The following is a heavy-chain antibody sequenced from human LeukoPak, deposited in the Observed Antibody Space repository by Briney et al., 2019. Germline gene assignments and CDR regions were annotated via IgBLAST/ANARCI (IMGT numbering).Heavy chain of an antibody. CDR1: GGSISSSSYY. Sequence: SETLSLTCTVSGGSISSSSYYWGWIRQPPGKGLEWMGSIYYSGSTYYNPSLQSRVNISVDTSKNQFSLKPSSVTAADTAVYYCARYWGHYYDSSIDWGQGTLVTVSS. D-gene: IGHD3-22*01. CDR2: IYYSGST. J-gene: IGHJ4*02. CDR3: ARYWGHYYDSSID. V-gene: IGHV4-39*07.